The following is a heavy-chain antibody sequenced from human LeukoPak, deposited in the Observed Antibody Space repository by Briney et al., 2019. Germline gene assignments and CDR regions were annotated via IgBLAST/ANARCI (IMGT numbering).Heavy chain of an antibody. V-gene: IGHV3-15*01. CDR2: IKTKTDGGTI. D-gene: IGHD3-10*01. CDR1: GFPFSNAW. CDR3: ATDRPWRGVY. J-gene: IGHJ4*02. Sequence: GGSLRLSCAASGFPFSNAWMNWVRQAPGKGLEWVGRIKTKTDGGTIDYAGPVKGRFTISRDDSKNTLYLQMNSLKTEDTAVYYCATDRPWRGVYRGQGTLVTVSS.